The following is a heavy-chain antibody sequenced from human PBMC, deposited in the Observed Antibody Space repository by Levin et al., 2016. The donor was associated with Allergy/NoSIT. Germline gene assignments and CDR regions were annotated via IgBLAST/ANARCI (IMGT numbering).Heavy chain of an antibody. CDR3: VKGRYSSGWWGWGFDP. V-gene: IGHV3-64D*06. CDR2: ISSNGGST. J-gene: IGHJ5*02. D-gene: IGHD6-19*01. Sequence: WIRQPPGKGLEYVSAISSNGGSTYYADSVKGRFTISRDNSKNTLYLQMSSLRAEDTAVYYCVKGRYSSGWWGWGFDPWGQGTLVTVSS.